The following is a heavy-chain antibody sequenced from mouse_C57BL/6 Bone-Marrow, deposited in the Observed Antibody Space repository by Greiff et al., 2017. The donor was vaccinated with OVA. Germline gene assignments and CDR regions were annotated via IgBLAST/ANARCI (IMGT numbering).Heavy chain of an antibody. J-gene: IGHJ1*03. Sequence: EVQLQQSGPELVKPGASVKISCKASGYTFTDYYMNWVKQSHGKSLEWIGDINPNNGGTSYNQKFKGKATLTVDKSSSTAYMELRSLTSEDSAVYDCARWYDGYDGWYFDVWGTGTTVTVSS. CDR3: ARWYDGYDGWYFDV. CDR2: INPNNGGT. D-gene: IGHD2-3*01. CDR1: GYTFTDYY. V-gene: IGHV1-26*01.